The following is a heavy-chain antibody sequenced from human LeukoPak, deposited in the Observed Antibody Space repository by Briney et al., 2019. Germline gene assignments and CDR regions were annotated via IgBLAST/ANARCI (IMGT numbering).Heavy chain of an antibody. CDR1: GGTFSSYA. D-gene: IGHD2-15*01. J-gene: IGHJ4*02. CDR2: IIPIFGTA. CDR3: ASGNTATAIDYFDY. Sequence: SVKVSCKASGGTFSSYAISWVRPAPGQGLEWMGGIIPIFGTANYAQKFQGRVTITADESTSTAYMELSSLRSEDTAVYYCASGNTATAIDYFDYWGQGTLVTVSS. V-gene: IGHV1-69*01.